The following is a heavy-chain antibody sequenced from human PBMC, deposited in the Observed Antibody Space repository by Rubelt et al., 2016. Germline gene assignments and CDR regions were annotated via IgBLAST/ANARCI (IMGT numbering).Heavy chain of an antibody. J-gene: IGHJ6*02. V-gene: IGHV3-74*01. Sequence: GKGLVWVSRINSDGSTTSYADSVKGRFTISRDDAKNTLYLQMNSLRPEDTAIYYCVRRATVSYHGLDVWGQGTTVTVSS. CDR3: VRRATVSYHGLDV. CDR2: INSDGSTT. D-gene: IGHD4-17*01.